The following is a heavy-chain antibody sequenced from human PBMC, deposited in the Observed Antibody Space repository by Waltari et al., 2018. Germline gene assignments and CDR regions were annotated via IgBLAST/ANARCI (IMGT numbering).Heavy chain of an antibody. J-gene: IGHJ4*02. V-gene: IGHV1-2*06. Sequence: QVQLVQSGAEVKKPGASVKVSCKASGYTFTGYYMHWARPAPGQGLEWMGRINPNSGGTNYAQKFQGRVTMTRDTSISTAYMELSRLRSDDTAVYYCARVHRRAVAGTTPIDYWGQGTLVTVSS. D-gene: IGHD6-19*01. CDR1: GYTFTGYY. CDR3: ARVHRRAVAGTTPIDY. CDR2: INPNSGGT.